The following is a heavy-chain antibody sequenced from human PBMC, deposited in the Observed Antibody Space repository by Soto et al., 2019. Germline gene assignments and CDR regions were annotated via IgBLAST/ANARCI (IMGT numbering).Heavy chain of an antibody. CDR1: GYTFTSYY. D-gene: IGHD6-6*01. V-gene: IGHV1-46*01. Sequence: ASVKVSCKASGYTFTSYYMHWVRQAPGQGLEWMGIINPSGGSASYAQKFQGRVTMTADTSTSTAYMELSSLRSEDTAVYYCAIEYSSSPPYYPIGYWGQGTLVTVSS. J-gene: IGHJ4*02. CDR2: INPSGGSA. CDR3: AIEYSSSPPYYPIGY.